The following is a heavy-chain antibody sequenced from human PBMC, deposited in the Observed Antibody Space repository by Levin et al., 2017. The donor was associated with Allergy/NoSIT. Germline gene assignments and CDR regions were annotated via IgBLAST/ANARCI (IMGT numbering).Heavy chain of an antibody. CDR1: GFNFNNYA. D-gene: IGHD3-10*01. Sequence: GGSLRLSCAASGFNFNNYAMHWVRQAPGKGLEWVAVISYDGRVKFYADSVKGRFTLSRDNSQSTLSLQMSSLRDDDTALYCCARSSDYGSGTFRFRALDYWGQGTLVTCSS. V-gene: IGHV3-30*04. CDR3: ARSSDYGSGTFRFRALDY. CDR2: ISYDGRVK. J-gene: IGHJ4*02.